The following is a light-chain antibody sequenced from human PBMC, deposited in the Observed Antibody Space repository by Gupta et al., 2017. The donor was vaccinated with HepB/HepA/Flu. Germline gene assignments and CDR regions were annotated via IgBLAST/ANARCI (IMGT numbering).Light chain of an antibody. CDR3: QQYDTYPWT. J-gene: IGKJ1*01. CDR1: QSVSNW. V-gene: IGKV1-5*03. Sequence: DIQMTQSPSTLSASVGDRVTITCLASQSVSNWLAWYQQKPGKAPKLLIHTASRLEAGVTSRFSASGSGTEFTLSISGLQAGDVATYYCQQYDTYPWTFGQGTKVEIK. CDR2: TAS.